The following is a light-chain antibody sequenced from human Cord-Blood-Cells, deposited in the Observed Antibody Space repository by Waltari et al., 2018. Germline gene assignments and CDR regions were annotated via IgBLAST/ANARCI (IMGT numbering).Light chain of an antibody. J-gene: IGLJ1*01. CDR2: EVS. CDR3: SSYAGSNNFV. Sequence: QSPLPQPPSASGSPGQSVTISCTRTSRAVGGYHYVSWYQQHPGKAPKLMIYEVSKRPSGVPDRFSGSKSGNTASLTVSGLQAEDEADYYCSSYAGSNNFVFGTGTKVTVL. V-gene: IGLV2-8*01. CDR1: SRAVGGYHY.